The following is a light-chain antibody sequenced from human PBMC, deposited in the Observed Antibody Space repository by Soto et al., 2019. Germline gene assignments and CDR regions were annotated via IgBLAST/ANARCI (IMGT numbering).Light chain of an antibody. V-gene: IGKV3-15*01. Sequence: EIVMTQSPATLSVSPGERATLFCRASQSVSSDLAWYQQKPGQAPRLLINGASTRATGIPARFRGSGSGKEFTLTISSLQSEDFAVYYCQQYNDGLTFGGGTKVEI. J-gene: IGKJ4*01. CDR3: QQYNDGLT. CDR2: GAS. CDR1: QSVSSD.